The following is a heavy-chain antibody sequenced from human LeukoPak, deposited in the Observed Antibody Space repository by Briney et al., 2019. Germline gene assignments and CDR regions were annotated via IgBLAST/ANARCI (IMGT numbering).Heavy chain of an antibody. V-gene: IGHV4-34*01. Sequence: SETLSLTCAVYGGSFSGYYWSWIRQPPGKGLEWIGEINHSGSTNYNPSLKSRVTISVDTSKNQFSLKLSSVTAADTAVYYCARDYHAIFDYWGQGTLVTVSS. J-gene: IGHJ4*02. CDR3: ARDYHAIFDY. CDR2: INHSGST. D-gene: IGHD1-14*01. CDR1: GGSFSGYY.